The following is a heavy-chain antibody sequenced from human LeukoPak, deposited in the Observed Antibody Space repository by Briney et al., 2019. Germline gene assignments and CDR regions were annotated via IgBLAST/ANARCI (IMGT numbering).Heavy chain of an antibody. CDR2: INSDGTT. Sequence: PGGSLRLSCAASGFAFSSYWMHWVRQAPGKGLAWVSRINSDGTTTYADSVKGRFTISRDNAKNTLYLQMNRLRAEDTALYYCASAYYYRLPDWGQGTLVTVSS. J-gene: IGHJ4*02. CDR1: GFAFSSYW. CDR3: ASAYYYRLPD. D-gene: IGHD3-10*01. V-gene: IGHV3-74*01.